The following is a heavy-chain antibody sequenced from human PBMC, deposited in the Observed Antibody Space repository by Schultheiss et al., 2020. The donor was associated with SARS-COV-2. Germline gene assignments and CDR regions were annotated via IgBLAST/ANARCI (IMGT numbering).Heavy chain of an antibody. J-gene: IGHJ6*03. D-gene: IGHD4-11*01. V-gene: IGHV4-34*01. CDR2: VSHSGAT. Sequence: SQTLSLTCAVSGGSFSDFYWSWIRQSPGKGLEWIGQVSHSGATHYSPSLKRRVTISVDTSKSQFSLRLRSVTAADTAIYFCSRGRTSVIPSPVLGLGPHYFSYYMDVWGKGTTVTVAS. CDR1: GGSFSDFY. CDR3: SRGRTSVIPSPVLGLGPHYFSYYMDV.